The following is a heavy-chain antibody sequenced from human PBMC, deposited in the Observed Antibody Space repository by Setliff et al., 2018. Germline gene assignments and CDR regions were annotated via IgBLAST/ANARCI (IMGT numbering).Heavy chain of an antibody. J-gene: IGHJ4*02. V-gene: IGHV3-11*01. CDR3: ARVHYETSTYSPTLFDH. D-gene: IGHD3-22*01. CDR1: GFSFSDYY. Sequence: RLSCAASGFSFSDYYMMWIRQAPGKGLEWVSYISNDAYTIHYADSMKGRLTISRDNSKNSVFLQMNSLRVEDTAVYYCARVHYETSTYSPTLFDHWGQGALVTVSS. CDR2: ISNDAYTI.